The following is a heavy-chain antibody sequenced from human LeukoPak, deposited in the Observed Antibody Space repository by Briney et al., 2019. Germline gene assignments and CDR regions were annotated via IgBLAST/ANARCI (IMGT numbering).Heavy chain of an antibody. V-gene: IGHV3-30*02. CDR3: ARRFAAQLAFVDV. CDR2: IRYDGSNK. CDR1: GFTFSDYS. J-gene: IGHJ6*04. Sequence: GGSLRLSCAASGFTFSDYSMHWVRQAPGKGLNWVGFIRYDGSNKFYTDSVKGRFTISRDNSKNTLYLQMGSLTAEDMAVYYCARRFAAQLAFVDVWGKGTTVTISS. D-gene: IGHD3-3*02.